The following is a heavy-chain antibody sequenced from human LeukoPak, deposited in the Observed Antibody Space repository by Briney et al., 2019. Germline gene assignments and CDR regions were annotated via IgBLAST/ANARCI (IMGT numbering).Heavy chain of an antibody. V-gene: IGHV3-11*01. Sequence: GGSLRLSCVASAFTFTNSYMSWIRQAPEKGLECVSYNSSSASTIFYADSVKGRFTISRDNAKNSLYLEINSLRAEDTAVYYCARTIGSGPLGHFDYWGQGTLVTVSS. CDR2: NSSSASTI. CDR3: ARTIGSGPLGHFDY. J-gene: IGHJ4*02. CDR1: AFTFTNSY. D-gene: IGHD3-3*01.